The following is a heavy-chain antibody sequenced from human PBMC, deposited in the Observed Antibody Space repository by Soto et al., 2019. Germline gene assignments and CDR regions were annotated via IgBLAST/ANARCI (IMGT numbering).Heavy chain of an antibody. V-gene: IGHV3-48*01. CDR1: GFILSDCA. D-gene: IGHD7-27*01. Sequence: EVQLVESGGGLVQPGGSLRLSCATSGFILSDCAMNWVRQAPGKGLERVSYISSRSSFIDYADSVKGRFTVSRDNARTSLYLQMSSLRAEDTAVYYCARDLSWGSNWYYYMDVWGKGTTVTVSS. CDR2: ISSRSSFI. CDR3: ARDLSWGSNWYYYMDV. J-gene: IGHJ6*03.